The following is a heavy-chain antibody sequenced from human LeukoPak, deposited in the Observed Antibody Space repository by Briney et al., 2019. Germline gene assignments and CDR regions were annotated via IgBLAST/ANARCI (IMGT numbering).Heavy chain of an antibody. CDR1: NYSISSGYY. V-gene: IGHV4-38-2*01. D-gene: IGHD6-19*01. J-gene: IGHJ4*02. CDR2: IHHSGGT. Sequence: SETLSLTCAVSNYSISSGYYWGWIRQPPGKGLEWIGSIHHSGGTYYNPSLKSRVTLSVDTSKNQFSLKLSSVTAADTAVYYCARVYSTGWRFFDYWGQGTLVTVSS. CDR3: ARVYSTGWRFFDY.